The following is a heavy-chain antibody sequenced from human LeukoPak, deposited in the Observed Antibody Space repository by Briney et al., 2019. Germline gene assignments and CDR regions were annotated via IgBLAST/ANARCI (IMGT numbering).Heavy chain of an antibody. CDR1: GFTFSSYS. J-gene: IGHJ4*02. Sequence: GGSLRLSCAASGFTFSSYSMNWVRQAPGKGLEWVSSISSSSSYIYYADSVKGRFTISRDNAKNSLYLQMNSLRAEDTAVYYCARGRRSYYYGSGSYPLYYFDYWGQGTLVTVSS. CDR2: ISSSSSYI. V-gene: IGHV3-21*01. CDR3: ARGRRSYYYGSGSYPLYYFDY. D-gene: IGHD3-10*01.